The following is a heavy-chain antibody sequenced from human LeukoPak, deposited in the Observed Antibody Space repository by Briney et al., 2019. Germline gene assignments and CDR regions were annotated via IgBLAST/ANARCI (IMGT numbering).Heavy chain of an antibody. J-gene: IGHJ6*02. CDR3: ARDHSGSYYGLYYYYYGMDV. CDR1: GFTFSGYG. D-gene: IGHD1-26*01. CDR2: INSDGSST. V-gene: IGHV3-74*01. Sequence: PGGSLRLSCEASGFTFSGYGMHWVRQAPGKGLVWVSRINSDGSSTSYADSVKGRFTISRDNAKNTLYLQMNSLRAEDTAVYYCARDHSGSYYGLYYYYYGMDVWGQGTTVTVSS.